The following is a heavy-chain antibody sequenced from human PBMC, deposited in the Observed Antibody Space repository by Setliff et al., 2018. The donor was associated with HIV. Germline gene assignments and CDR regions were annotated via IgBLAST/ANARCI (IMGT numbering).Heavy chain of an antibody. CDR2: INHSGST. Sequence: SETLSLTCAVYGGSFSDYYWSWIRQPPGKGLEWIGEINHSGSTNYNPSLKRRVTISVDTSKNQFSLKLSSVTAADTAVYYCARQDYNFWSGYSPEYYYYGMDVWGQGTTVTVSS. J-gene: IGHJ6*02. V-gene: IGHV4-34*01. CDR1: GGSFSDYY. D-gene: IGHD3-3*01. CDR3: ARQDYNFWSGYSPEYYYYGMDV.